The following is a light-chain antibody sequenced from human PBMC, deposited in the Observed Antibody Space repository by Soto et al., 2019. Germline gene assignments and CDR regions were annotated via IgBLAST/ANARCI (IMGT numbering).Light chain of an antibody. CDR2: DSS. J-gene: IGKJ5*01. Sequence: IVLTQSPATLSLSPGERATLSCGASQSVSSYLAWYQQKPGLAPRLVIYDSSIRATGIPDRFSGSGSGTDFTLTISRLEPEDFAVYYCQQYGSSPTFGQGTRLEIK. V-gene: IGKV3D-20*01. CDR1: QSVSSY. CDR3: QQYGSSPT.